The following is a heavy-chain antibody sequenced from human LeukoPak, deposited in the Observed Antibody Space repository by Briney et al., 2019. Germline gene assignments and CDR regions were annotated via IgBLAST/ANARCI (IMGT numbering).Heavy chain of an antibody. V-gene: IGHV3-74*01. Sequence: GGSLRLSCTASGFTLRNYWMHWVRQVPGKRLVLVSRISGDGSVTNYADSVQGRFTISRDNAKNMVYLQINTLRGEGTGVYYCARYSSSSGGASYYLDYWGHGTLVTVSS. D-gene: IGHD6-6*01. CDR1: GFTLRNYW. CDR3: ARYSSSSGGASYYLDY. J-gene: IGHJ4*01. CDR2: ISGDGSVT.